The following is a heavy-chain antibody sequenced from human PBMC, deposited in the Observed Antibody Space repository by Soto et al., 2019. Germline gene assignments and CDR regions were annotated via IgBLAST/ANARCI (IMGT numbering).Heavy chain of an antibody. J-gene: IGHJ6*02. Sequence: QLQLQESGSGLVKPSQTLSLTCAVSGGSISSGGYPWSWIRQPPGKGLEWVGYIYHSGSTYYNPSLKSRVTISVDRSKNQFSLKLSSVTAADPAVYFCAGGGDMMPPDVWGQGTTVTVSS. V-gene: IGHV4-30-2*01. CDR1: GGSISSGGYP. D-gene: IGHD3-16*01. CDR3: AGGGDMMPPDV. CDR2: IYHSGST.